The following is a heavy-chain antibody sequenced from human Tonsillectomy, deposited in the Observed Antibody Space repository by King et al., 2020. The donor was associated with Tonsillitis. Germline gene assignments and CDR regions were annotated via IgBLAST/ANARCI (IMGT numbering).Heavy chain of an antibody. Sequence: VQLQESGPGLVKPSETLSLTCTVSGGSVSSGSYYWNWIRQPPGKGLEWIGYIYYSGSTNYNPSLKSRVTISVDTSKKQFSLKLSFVTAADTAVYYCARSIFGVVKNFDYWGQGTLVAVSS. CDR1: GGSVSSGSYY. D-gene: IGHD3-3*01. J-gene: IGHJ4*02. CDR2: IYYSGST. V-gene: IGHV4-61*01. CDR3: ARSIFGVVKNFDY.